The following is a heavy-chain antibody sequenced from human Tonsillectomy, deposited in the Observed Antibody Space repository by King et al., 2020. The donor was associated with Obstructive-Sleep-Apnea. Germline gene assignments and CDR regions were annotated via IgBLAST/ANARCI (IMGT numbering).Heavy chain of an antibody. Sequence: VQLQESGPGMLKPSQTLSLTCTVSGDSISSGDYYWNWIRQHPGKGLEWIGYIFYSGSPYYNPSLQSRVTISVDTSKNQFSLKLRSVTAADTAVYYCVRGGTYYYGSGSFYTLDYFDYWGQGTLVTVSS. CDR1: GDSISSGDYY. CDR2: IFYSGSP. CDR3: VRGGTYYYGSGSFYTLDYFDY. D-gene: IGHD3-10*01. J-gene: IGHJ4*02. V-gene: IGHV4-31*03.